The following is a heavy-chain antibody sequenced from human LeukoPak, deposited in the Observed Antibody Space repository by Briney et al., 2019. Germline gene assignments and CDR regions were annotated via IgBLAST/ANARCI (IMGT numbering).Heavy chain of an antibody. V-gene: IGHV4-38-2*01. Sequence: SETLSLTCAVPGYSISTGYHWGWIRQSPETGLEWIGSIYHSGNTYYNPSLKSRVTILVDTSMNQFSLKVTSVTAADTAVYYCARTRYCSGATCYSPELFDSWGQGTLVTVSS. CDR3: ARTRYCSGATCYSPELFDS. CDR1: GYSISTGYH. CDR2: IYHSGNT. D-gene: IGHD2-15*01. J-gene: IGHJ4*02.